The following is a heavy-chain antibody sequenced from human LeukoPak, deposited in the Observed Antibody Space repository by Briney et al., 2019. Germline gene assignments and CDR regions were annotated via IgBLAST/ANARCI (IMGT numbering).Heavy chain of an antibody. CDR3: AAYYYYMDV. CDR1: GGSFSGYY. Sequence: SETLSLTCAVYGGSFSGYYWSWIRQPPGKGLEWIGYIYYSGSTYYNPSLKSRVTISVDTSKNQFSLKLSSVTAADTAVYYCAAYYYYMDVWGKGTAVTVSS. CDR2: IYYSGST. V-gene: IGHV4-34*09. J-gene: IGHJ6*03.